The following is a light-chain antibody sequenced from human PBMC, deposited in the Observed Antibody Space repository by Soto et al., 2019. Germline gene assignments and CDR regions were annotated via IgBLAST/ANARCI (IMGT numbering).Light chain of an antibody. V-gene: IGKV3-15*01. CDR3: QQYQNWLS. J-gene: IGKJ4*01. CDR1: RSVGTN. CDR2: GAY. Sequence: EIVMTQSPASLSVSPGERATLSCRASRSVGTNLAWYQKKPGQGPRLLMYGAYTRAIGIPARFSGSGSGTEFTLTISSLQSEDFAVYYCQQYQNWLSFGGGTKVEI.